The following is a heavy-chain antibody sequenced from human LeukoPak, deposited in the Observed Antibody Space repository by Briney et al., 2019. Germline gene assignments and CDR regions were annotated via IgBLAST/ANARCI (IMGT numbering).Heavy chain of an antibody. CDR2: ISWNSGSI. Sequence: QPGRSLRLSCAASGFTFDDYAMHWVRQAPGKGLEWVSGISWNSGSIGYADSVKGRFTISRDNAKNSLYLQMNSLRAEDTAVYYCASDGDGYNWGYWGQGTLVTVSS. J-gene: IGHJ4*02. CDR1: GFTFDDYA. D-gene: IGHD5-24*01. CDR3: ASDGDGYNWGY. V-gene: IGHV3-9*01.